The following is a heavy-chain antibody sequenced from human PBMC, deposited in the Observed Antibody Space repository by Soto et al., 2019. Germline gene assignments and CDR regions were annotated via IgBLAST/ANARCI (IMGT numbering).Heavy chain of an antibody. V-gene: IGHV1-69*01. Sequence: QVQLVQSGAEVKKPGSSVKVSCKASGGTFSSYAISWVRQAPEQGLEWLGGIIPIFGTANYAQKFQGRVTITADESTSTAYMELSSLRSEDTAVYYCARGGTIFGVVPNFDYWGQGTLVTVSS. CDR3: ARGGTIFGVVPNFDY. CDR1: GGTFSSYA. CDR2: IIPIFGTA. J-gene: IGHJ4*02. D-gene: IGHD3-3*01.